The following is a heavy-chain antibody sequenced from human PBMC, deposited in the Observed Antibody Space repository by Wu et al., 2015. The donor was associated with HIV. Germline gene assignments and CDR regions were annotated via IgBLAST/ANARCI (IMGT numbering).Heavy chain of an antibody. CDR1: GYTFTDYY. D-gene: IGHD5-24*01. CDR3: ATDGRDGYKPLDY. V-gene: IGHV1-2*02. J-gene: IGHJ4*02. Sequence: QVHLVQSGAELRKPGASVRVSCTASGYTFTDYYIHWIRQAPGQGLEWMGWMNPXSGGAHSAQTFQGRVTMTRDTSLNTAYLDLSTLTSDDTAVYYCATDGRDGYKPLDYWGQGTLVTVSS. CDR2: MNPXSGGA.